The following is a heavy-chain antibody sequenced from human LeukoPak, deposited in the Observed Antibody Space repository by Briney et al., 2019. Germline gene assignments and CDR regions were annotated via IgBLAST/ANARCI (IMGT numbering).Heavy chain of an antibody. V-gene: IGHV4-39*01. CDR1: GGSISNSNYH. Sequence: SETLSLTCTVSGGSISNSNYHWGWIRQPPGKGLEWIGSIYHSGNTYYNPPLKSRVTISVDTSKNQFSLKLNSMTAADTAVYYCARLISGSPADYWGQGTLVTVSS. CDR2: IYHSGNT. D-gene: IGHD1-26*01. CDR3: ARLISGSPADY. J-gene: IGHJ4*02.